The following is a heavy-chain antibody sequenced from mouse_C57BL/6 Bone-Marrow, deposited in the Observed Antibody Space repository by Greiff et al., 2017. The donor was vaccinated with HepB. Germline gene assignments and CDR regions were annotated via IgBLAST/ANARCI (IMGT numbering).Heavy chain of an antibody. CDR1: GYTFTSYW. J-gene: IGHJ2*01. CDR3: ARSYYGSSY. Sequence: QVRLQQGGAGLVRPGTSVKLSCKASGYTFTSYWMHWVKQRPGQGLEWIGVIDPSDSYTNYNQKFKGKATLTVDTSSSTAYMQLSSLTSEDSAVYYCARSYYGSSYWGQGTTLTVSS. D-gene: IGHD1-1*01. V-gene: IGHV1-59*01. CDR2: IDPSDSYT.